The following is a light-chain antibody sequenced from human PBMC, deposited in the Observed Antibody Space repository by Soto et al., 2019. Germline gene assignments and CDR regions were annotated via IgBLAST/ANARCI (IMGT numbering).Light chain of an antibody. J-gene: IGKJ1*01. V-gene: IGKV1-5*03. CDR2: QAS. CDR1: QSTSGW. CDR3: QQYESRQGT. Sequence: DIQMTQSPSTLSASVGDRVTITCRASQSTSGWVAWYQQKPGKAPKLLIYQASSLENGVPSRFSGSGSETEFTLTISSLQPDDFASYYCQQYESRQGTVGQGTKVDIK.